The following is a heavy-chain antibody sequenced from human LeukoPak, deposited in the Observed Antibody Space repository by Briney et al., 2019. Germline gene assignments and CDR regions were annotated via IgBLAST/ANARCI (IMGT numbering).Heavy chain of an antibody. D-gene: IGHD5-12*01. V-gene: IGHV4-39*07. CDR3: ARGSSSGTSGHDAFDI. CDR2: IYYSGSS. CDR1: GGSISSGGYY. J-gene: IGHJ3*02. Sequence: PSQTLSLTCTVSGGSISSGGYYWGWIRQPPGKGLEWIGSIYYSGSSYYNPSLNSRVTISVDTSKKQFSLKLTSVTAADTAVYHCARGSSSGTSGHDAFDIWGQGTVVTVSS.